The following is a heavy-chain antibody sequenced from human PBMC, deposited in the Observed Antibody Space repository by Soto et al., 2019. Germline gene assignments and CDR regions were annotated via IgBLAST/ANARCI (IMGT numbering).Heavy chain of an antibody. CDR1: GDSIRDSF. CDR2: VHHTGNT. Sequence: PSETLSLTCTVSGDSIRDSFWSWVRQPPGKWLEWIGLVHHTGNTNYNPSLETRVTMLVNTSADHFSRTLTSVPPADTAIYYCGRGREKNSCHHFGRLFDSWGQGXLVTVSS. CDR3: GRGREKNSCHHFGRLFDS. V-gene: IGHV4-59*01. D-gene: IGHD3-10*01. J-gene: IGHJ4*02.